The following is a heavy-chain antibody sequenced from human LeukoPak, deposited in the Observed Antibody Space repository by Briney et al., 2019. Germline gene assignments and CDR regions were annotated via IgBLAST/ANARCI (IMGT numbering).Heavy chain of an antibody. J-gene: IGHJ4*02. CDR1: GFTFSSYD. D-gene: IGHD5-24*01. CDR2: IGTAGDT. V-gene: IGHV3-13*01. Sequence: QPGGSLRLSCAASGFTFSSYDMHWVRQATGKGLEWVSAIGTAGDTYYPGSVKGRFTISRENAKNSLYLQMNSLRAGDTAVCYCARARDGYKIDYWGQGTLVTVSS. CDR3: ARARDGYKIDY.